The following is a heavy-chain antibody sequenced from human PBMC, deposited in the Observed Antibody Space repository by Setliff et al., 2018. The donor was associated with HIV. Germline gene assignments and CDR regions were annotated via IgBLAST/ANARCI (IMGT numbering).Heavy chain of an antibody. J-gene: IGHJ4*02. D-gene: IGHD6-13*01. Sequence: GESLKISCAASGLTFDDYAMHWVRQAPGKGLEWVSLISWDGGSTYYADSVKGRFTISRDNSKNSLYLQMNSLRAEDTALYYCAKARYSSSWYFIDYWGQGTLVTVSS. V-gene: IGHV3-43D*04. CDR2: ISWDGGST. CDR1: GLTFDDYA. CDR3: AKARYSSSWYFIDY.